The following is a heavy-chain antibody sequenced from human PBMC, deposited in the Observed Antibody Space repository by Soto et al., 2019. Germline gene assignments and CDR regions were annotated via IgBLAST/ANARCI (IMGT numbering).Heavy chain of an antibody. Sequence: PSDTLSLTCTVSGDSIRDSFWSWVRQPPGKGLEWIGLVHHTGNTNYNPSLETRVTMLIDASANHFSLTLTSVTPADAAIYYCARGREDHVDHHFGHLFDSWGQGTLLTVSS. D-gene: IGHD3-10*01. CDR3: ARGREDHVDHHFGHLFDS. V-gene: IGHV4-59*07. CDR1: GDSIRDSF. CDR2: VHHTGNT. J-gene: IGHJ4*02.